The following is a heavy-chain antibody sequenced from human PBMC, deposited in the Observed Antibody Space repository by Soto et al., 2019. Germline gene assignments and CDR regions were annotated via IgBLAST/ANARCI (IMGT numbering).Heavy chain of an antibody. V-gene: IGHV4-61*01. J-gene: IGHJ6*02. CDR2: IYNSGST. D-gene: IGHD4-17*01. CDR1: GGSVSSGTYY. CDR3: ARVTVTSSFGMEV. Sequence: SETLSLTCTFSGGSVSSGTYYWSWIRQPPGKGLEWIGYIYNSGSTNYNPSLKSRVTISVDTSKNQFSLKLSSVTAADTAVYYCARVTVTSSFGMEVWGQGTTVNVPS.